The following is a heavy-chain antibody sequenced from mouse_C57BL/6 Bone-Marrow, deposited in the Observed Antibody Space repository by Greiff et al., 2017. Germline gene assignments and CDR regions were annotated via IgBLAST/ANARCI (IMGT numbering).Heavy chain of an antibody. D-gene: IGHD3-1*01. CDR2: IDPEDGDT. J-gene: IGHJ4*01. CDR3: TTKGPGWNYAMDY. Sequence: EVQLVESGAELVRPGASVKLSCTASGFNIKDYYMHWVKQRPEQGLEWIGRIDPEDGDTDYATKFQGKATMTADTSSNTAYLQLSSLASEATAVYYCTTKGPGWNYAMDYWGQGTSVTVSS. CDR1: GFNIKDYY. V-gene: IGHV14-1*01.